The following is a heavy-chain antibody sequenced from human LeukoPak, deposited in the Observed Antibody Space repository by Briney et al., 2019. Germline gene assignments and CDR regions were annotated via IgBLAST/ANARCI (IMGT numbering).Heavy chain of an antibody. Sequence: SETLSLTCTVSGGSISSYYWSWIRQPAGKGLEWIGRIYTSGSTNYNPSLKSRVTMSVDTSKNQFSLKLSSVTAADTAVYYCARDTSVELSYGTFYYYGMDVWGQGTTVTVSS. CDR2: IYTSGST. CDR3: ARDTSVELSYGTFYYYGMDV. CDR1: GGSISSYY. V-gene: IGHV4-4*07. D-gene: IGHD5-18*01. J-gene: IGHJ6*02.